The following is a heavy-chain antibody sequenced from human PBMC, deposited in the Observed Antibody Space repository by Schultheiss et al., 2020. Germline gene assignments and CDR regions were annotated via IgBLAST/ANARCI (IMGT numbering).Heavy chain of an antibody. CDR2: INHSGST. CDR3: ARRGRGPSSIAARGNYFDY. J-gene: IGHJ4*02. D-gene: IGHD6-6*01. Sequence: SQTLSLTCAVYGGSFSGYYWSWIRQPPGKGLEWIGEINHSGSTNYNPSLKSRVTISVDTSKNQFSLKQSSVTAADTAVYYCARRGRGPSSIAARGNYFDYWGQGTLVTVS. V-gene: IGHV4-34*01. CDR1: GGSFSGYY.